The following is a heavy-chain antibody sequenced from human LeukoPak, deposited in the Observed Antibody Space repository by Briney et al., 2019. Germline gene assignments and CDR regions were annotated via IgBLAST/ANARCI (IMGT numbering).Heavy chain of an antibody. Sequence: GGSMRLSCEASGFTFRTYSMSWVRQAPGKGLEWVSYIGSSSAPRYYADSVKGRFTISRDNSKNTLYLQMNSLRAEDTAVYYCARYGGPQRGDAFDIWGQGTMVTVSS. CDR3: ARYGGPQRGDAFDI. D-gene: IGHD4-23*01. J-gene: IGHJ3*02. CDR1: GFTFRTYS. V-gene: IGHV3-48*01. CDR2: IGSSSAPR.